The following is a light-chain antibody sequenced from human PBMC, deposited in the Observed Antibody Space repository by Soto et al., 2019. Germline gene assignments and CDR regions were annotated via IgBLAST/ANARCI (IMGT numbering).Light chain of an antibody. Sequence: ETVVTQSPGTLSLSPGEGATLSCRASQSVDSRYLAWYQQKPGQAPSLLIHGTSNRASGIPDRFSGSGSGTDFTLTISRLEPEDFAVYYCQQYGTSPYTFGQGTTLEFK. CDR3: QQYGTSPYT. V-gene: IGKV3-20*01. CDR2: GTS. J-gene: IGKJ2*01. CDR1: QSVDSRY.